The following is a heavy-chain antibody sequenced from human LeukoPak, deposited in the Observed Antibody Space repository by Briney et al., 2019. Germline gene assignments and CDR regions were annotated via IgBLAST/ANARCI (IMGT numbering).Heavy chain of an antibody. Sequence: SETLSLTCTVSGGSISSYYWSWIRQPPGKGLEWIGYIYYSGITNYNPSLKSRVTISVDTSKNQFSLKLSSVTAADTAVYYCARAVGWLRPFDYWGQGTLVTVSS. CDR3: ARAVGWLRPFDY. D-gene: IGHD5-12*01. CDR2: IYYSGIT. V-gene: IGHV4-59*01. J-gene: IGHJ4*02. CDR1: GGSISSYY.